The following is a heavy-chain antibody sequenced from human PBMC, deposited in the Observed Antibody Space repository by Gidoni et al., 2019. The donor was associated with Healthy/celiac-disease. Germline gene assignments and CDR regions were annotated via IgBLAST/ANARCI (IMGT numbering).Heavy chain of an antibody. J-gene: IGHJ4*02. Sequence: QVQLVQSVAEVKKPGASVKVSCKASGYTFTSYYMHWVRQAPGQGLEWMGIINPRGGSTSYEQKFQGRVTMTRDTSTSTVYMELSSLRSEDTAVYYCARDLYYYDSSGYYGNFDYWGQGTLVTVSS. V-gene: IGHV1-46*01. CDR1: GYTFTSYY. CDR3: ARDLYYYDSSGYYGNFDY. CDR2: INPRGGST. D-gene: IGHD3-22*01.